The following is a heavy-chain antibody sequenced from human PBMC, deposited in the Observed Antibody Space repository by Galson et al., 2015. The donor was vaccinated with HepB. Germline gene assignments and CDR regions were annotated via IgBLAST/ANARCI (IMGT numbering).Heavy chain of an antibody. J-gene: IGHJ4*02. V-gene: IGHV3-53*01. Sequence: SLRLSCAASGFTVSSNYMNWVRQAPGKGLEWVSVIYSGGSTYYADTVKGRFTISRDNSKNTLYLQMNSLRAEDTAVYYCARDPSTYVAGHYWGPGTLVTVSS. CDR1: GFTVSSNY. CDR3: ARDPSTYVAGHY. CDR2: IYSGGST. D-gene: IGHD6-19*01.